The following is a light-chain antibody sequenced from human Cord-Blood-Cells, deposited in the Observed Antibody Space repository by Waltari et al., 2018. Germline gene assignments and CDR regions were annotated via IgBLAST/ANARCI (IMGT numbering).Light chain of an antibody. CDR1: SSDVGSYNL. J-gene: IGLJ3*02. CDR2: EGS. Sequence: QSALTQPASVSGSPGQSITISCTGTSSDVGSYNLVSWYQQHPGKAPKLMIYEGSKRPSVVSNRVSGSKSGNTASLTISGLQAEDEADYYCCSYAGSSTFWVFGGGTKLTVL. CDR3: CSYAGSSTFWV. V-gene: IGLV2-23*01.